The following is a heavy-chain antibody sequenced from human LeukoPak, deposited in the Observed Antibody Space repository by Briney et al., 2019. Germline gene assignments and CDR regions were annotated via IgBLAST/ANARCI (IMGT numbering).Heavy chain of an antibody. CDR1: GFTFSSYV. Sequence: GGSLRLSCSVSGFTFSSYVMHWVRQAPGKGLEWVANIKQDGSEKYYVDSVKGRFTISRDNAKNSLYLQMNSLRAEDTAVCYCARGFYGDYEVAFDCWGQGTLVTVSS. CDR3: ARGFYGDYEVAFDC. V-gene: IGHV3-7*01. CDR2: IKQDGSEK. D-gene: IGHD4-17*01. J-gene: IGHJ4*02.